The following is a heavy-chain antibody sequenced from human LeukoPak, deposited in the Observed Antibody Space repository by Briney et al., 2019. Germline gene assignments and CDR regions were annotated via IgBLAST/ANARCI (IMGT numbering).Heavy chain of an antibody. D-gene: IGHD6-19*01. Sequence: PGGSLRLSCAASGFTFSSYEMNWVRQAPGKGLEWVSYISSSGSTIYYADSVKGRFTISRDNAKNSLYLQMNSLRAEDTAVYYCARVCSRGRLIWGQGTMVTLSS. J-gene: IGHJ3*02. CDR1: GFTFSSYE. V-gene: IGHV3-48*03. CDR3: ARVCSRGRLI. CDR2: ISSSGSTI.